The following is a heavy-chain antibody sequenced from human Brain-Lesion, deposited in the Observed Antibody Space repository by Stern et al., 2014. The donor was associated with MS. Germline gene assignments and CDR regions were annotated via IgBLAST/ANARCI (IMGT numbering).Heavy chain of an antibody. Sequence: EVQLGDSGGGFVQPGGSLRLSCAASGFTFSNYWMHWVLQAPGLGLVWVSRVNNDGRRTSYADSVKGRFTMSRDNAKNTLYLQMNSLRVEDTAIYYCARGERWFDSWGQGTLVTVSS. CDR3: ARGERWFDS. CDR2: VNNDGRRT. V-gene: IGHV3-74*02. CDR1: GFTFSNYW. D-gene: IGHD3-10*01. J-gene: IGHJ5*01.